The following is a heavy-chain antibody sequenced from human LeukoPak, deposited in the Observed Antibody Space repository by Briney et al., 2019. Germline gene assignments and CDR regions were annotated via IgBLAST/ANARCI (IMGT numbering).Heavy chain of an antibody. Sequence: SETLSLTCTVSGGSISSGGYYWSWIRQHPGKGLEWIGYIYYSGSTYYNPSLKSRVTISVDTSKNQFSLKLSSVTAADTAVYYCARFTYYYDSSGYSPNFDYWGQGTLVTVSS. D-gene: IGHD3-22*01. CDR2: IYYSGST. V-gene: IGHV4-31*03. CDR3: ARFTYYYDSSGYSPNFDY. J-gene: IGHJ4*02. CDR1: GGSISSGGYY.